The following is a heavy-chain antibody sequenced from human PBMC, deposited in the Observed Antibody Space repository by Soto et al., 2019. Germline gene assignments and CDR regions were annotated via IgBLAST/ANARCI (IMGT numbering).Heavy chain of an antibody. CDR3: ARDQGSYGYLGYFDY. Sequence: PGGSLRLSCAASGFTFSSYSMNWVRQAPGRGLEWVSSISGSSTYIYYADSLKGRFTISRDNAKNSLYLQINSLRAEDTAVYYCARDQGSYGYLGYFDYWGQGTLVTVS. J-gene: IGHJ4*02. CDR2: ISGSSTYI. CDR1: GFTFSSYS. D-gene: IGHD5-18*01. V-gene: IGHV3-21*01.